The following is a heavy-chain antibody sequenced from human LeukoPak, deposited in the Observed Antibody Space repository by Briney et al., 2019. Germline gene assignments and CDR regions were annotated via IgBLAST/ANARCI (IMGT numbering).Heavy chain of an antibody. V-gene: IGHV3-23*01. CDR3: AKDGEYSSPSYAFDI. CDR2: ISGSGGST. Sequence: GGSLRLSCAASGFTFSNTWMSWVRQAPGKGLEWVSAISGSGGSTYYADSVKGRFTISRDNSKNTLYLQMNSLRAEDTAVYYCAKDGEYSSPSYAFDIWGQGTMVTVSS. D-gene: IGHD6-6*01. CDR1: GFTFSNTW. J-gene: IGHJ3*02.